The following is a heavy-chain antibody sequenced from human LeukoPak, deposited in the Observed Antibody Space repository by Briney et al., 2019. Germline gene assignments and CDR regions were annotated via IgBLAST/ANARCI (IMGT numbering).Heavy chain of an antibody. V-gene: IGHV4-4*09. D-gene: IGHD3-16*01. CDR3: ARQNYDYPDY. CDR1: GFSMTSYY. CDR2: ISTSGST. Sequence: PSETLSLTCAVSGFSMTSYYWSWIRQPPGKGLEWIGYISTSGSTNYNPSLKSRVTMSVDTSKNYFSLKLNSVTAADTAFYYCARQNYDYPDYWGQGTLVTVS. J-gene: IGHJ4*02.